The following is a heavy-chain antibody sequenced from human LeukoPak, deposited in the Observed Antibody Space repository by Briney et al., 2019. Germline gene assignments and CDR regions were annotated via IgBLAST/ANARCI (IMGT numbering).Heavy chain of an antibody. CDR2: INPSGGST. D-gene: IGHD3-22*01. J-gene: IGHJ3*02. V-gene: IGHV1-46*01. CDR1: GYTFTGYY. CDR3: ARWPSKGAVYYDSSGPGAAFDI. Sequence: ASVKVSCKASGYTFTGYYMHWVRQAPGQGLEWMGIINPSGGSTSYAQKFQGRVTMTRDMSTSTVYMELSSLRSEDTAVYYCARWPSKGAVYYDSSGPGAAFDIWGQGTMVTVSS.